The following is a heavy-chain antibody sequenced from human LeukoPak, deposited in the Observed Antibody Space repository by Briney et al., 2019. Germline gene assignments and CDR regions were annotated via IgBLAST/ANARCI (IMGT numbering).Heavy chain of an antibody. CDR2: ISNNGSNK. D-gene: IGHD6-19*01. Sequence: RRSLRLSCAPSGFRPSSYGTHWVRPAPGKGLGWVAVISNNGSNKNYADSVNSRFTISTENSNNTVYLQMNSLNAEDNDVYYCAKGDESSGWYNWFDPWGQGTLVTVSS. V-gene: IGHV3-30*18. CDR1: GFRPSSYG. CDR3: AKGDESSGWYNWFDP. J-gene: IGHJ5*02.